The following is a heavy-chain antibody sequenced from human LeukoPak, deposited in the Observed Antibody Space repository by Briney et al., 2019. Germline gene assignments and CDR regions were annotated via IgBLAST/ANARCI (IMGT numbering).Heavy chain of an antibody. V-gene: IGHV1-8*01. CDR1: GYTFTSYD. D-gene: IGHD3-9*01. CDR3: ARVQGGNGYFDWLFYFDY. Sequence: ASVKVSCKASGYTFTSYDINWVRQATGQGLEWMGWMNPNSGNTGYAQKFQGRVTITRDTSASTAYMELSSLRSEDTAVYYCARVQGGNGYFDWLFYFDYWGQGTLVTVSS. J-gene: IGHJ4*02. CDR2: MNPNSGNT.